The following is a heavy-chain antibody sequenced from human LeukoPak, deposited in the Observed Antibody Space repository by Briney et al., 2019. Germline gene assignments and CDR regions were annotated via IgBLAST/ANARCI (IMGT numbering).Heavy chain of an antibody. CDR3: AREGPYSDSSRSRFDY. J-gene: IGHJ4*02. Sequence: ASVKVSCKASGYTFTNYYIHWVRQAPGQGLEWTGIINPSGGSTSYAQKFQGRVTMTRDASTSTVYMELSSLRSEDTAVYYCAREGPYSDSSRSRFDYWGQGTLVTVSS. CDR1: GYTFTNYY. CDR2: INPSGGST. V-gene: IGHV1-46*01. D-gene: IGHD6-6*01.